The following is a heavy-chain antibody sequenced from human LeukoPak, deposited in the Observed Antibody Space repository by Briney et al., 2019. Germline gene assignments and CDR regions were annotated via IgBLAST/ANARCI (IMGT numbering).Heavy chain of an antibody. D-gene: IGHD5-18*01. V-gene: IGHV4-61*01. J-gene: IGHJ6*03. CDR3: ARTTEGGYTYNYFYYYYMDV. CDR1: GGSISRGSYY. CDR2: IYYSGST. Sequence: ASQTLSLTCTVSGGSISRGSYYWGWIRQPQGTGLEWIGYIYYSGSTNYNPSLKSRVTISVDTSKNQFSLKLSSVTAADTAVYYCARTTEGGYTYNYFYYYYMDVWGKGTTVTISS.